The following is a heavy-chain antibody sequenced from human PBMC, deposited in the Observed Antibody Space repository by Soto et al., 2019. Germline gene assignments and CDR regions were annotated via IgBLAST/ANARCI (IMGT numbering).Heavy chain of an antibody. CDR1: GFTFSDYY. CDR3: ARVGGYCSGGSCYSGGYFDY. CDR2: ISSSSSYT. Sequence: QVQLVESGGGLVKPGGSLRLSCAASGFTFSDYYMSWIRQAPGKGLEGVSYISSSSSYTNYAESVKCRFTISGDNAKNSLYLQMNSLRAENTAVYYCARVGGYCSGGSCYSGGYFDYWGQGTLVTVSS. J-gene: IGHJ4*02. V-gene: IGHV3-11*06. D-gene: IGHD2-15*01.